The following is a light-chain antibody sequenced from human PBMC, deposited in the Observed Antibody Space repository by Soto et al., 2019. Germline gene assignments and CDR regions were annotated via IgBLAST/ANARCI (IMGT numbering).Light chain of an antibody. CDR2: WGS. CDR3: QQYYNTPLT. J-gene: IGKJ4*01. V-gene: IGKV4-1*01. Sequence: DILMTQSPDSVADPPSHAAPINCKATSNALYSSNNKNYLAWYQQKPGQPPKLLIYWGSTRESGVPDRFSGSGSGTDFTLTISSLQAEDVAVYYCQQYYNTPLTFGGGTKVDIK. CDR1: SNALYSSNNKNY.